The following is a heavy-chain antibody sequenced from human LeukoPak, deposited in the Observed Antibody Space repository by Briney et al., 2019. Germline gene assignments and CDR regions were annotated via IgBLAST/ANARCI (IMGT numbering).Heavy chain of an antibody. CDR1: GYTLTNYY. J-gene: IGHJ6*02. V-gene: IGHV1-46*01. CDR3: ARDLGSYSYYYYYGMDV. D-gene: IGHD1-26*01. CDR2: INPTGGST. Sequence: ASVKVSCKASGYTLTNYYVHWVRQAPGQGLEWMGIINPTGGSTSYAQKFQGRVTMTRDTSTSTVYMDLSSLRSEDTAVYYCARDLGSYSYYYYYGMDVWGQGTTVTASS.